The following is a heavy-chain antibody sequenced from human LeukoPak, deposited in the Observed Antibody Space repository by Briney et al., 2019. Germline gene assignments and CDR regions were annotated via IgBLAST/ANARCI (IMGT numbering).Heavy chain of an antibody. CDR3: AREVYSYPWYPHRGGFDF. D-gene: IGHD3-16*02. J-gene: IGHJ3*01. V-gene: IGHV3-23*01. Sequence: GGSLRLSCAASGFAFTSYAMNWVRQAPGKGLEWGSVISGSGGSIYYTESVKGRFTISKDKAKNTMDLQMNSLRAEDTAVYYCAREVYSYPWYPHRGGFDFWGQGTMVTVSS. CDR1: GFAFTSYA. CDR2: ISGSGGSI.